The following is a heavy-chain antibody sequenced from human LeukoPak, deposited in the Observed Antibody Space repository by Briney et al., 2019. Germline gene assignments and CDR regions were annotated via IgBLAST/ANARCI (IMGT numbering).Heavy chain of an antibody. D-gene: IGHD2-2*01. Sequence: ASVKVSCKASGCTFTSYGINWVRQAPGQALEWMGWISAYNGNTNYAQKLQGRVTMTTDTSTSTAYMELRSLRSDDTAVYYCARNTGYCSSTSCYDWFDPWGQGTLVTVSS. CDR3: ARNTGYCSSTSCYDWFDP. CDR2: ISAYNGNT. CDR1: GCTFTSYG. J-gene: IGHJ5*02. V-gene: IGHV1-18*01.